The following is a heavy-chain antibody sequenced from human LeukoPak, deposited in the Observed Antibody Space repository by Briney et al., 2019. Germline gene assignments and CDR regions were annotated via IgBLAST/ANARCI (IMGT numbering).Heavy chain of an antibody. CDR1: GFTFSSYA. V-gene: IGHV3-30-3*01. CDR3: ARAPLYYDILTEPLDY. Sequence: PGGSLRLSCAASGFTFSSYAMHWVRQAPGKGLEWVAVISYDGSNKYYADSVKGRFTISRDNSKNTLYLQMNSLRAEDTAVYYCARAPLYYDILTEPLDYWGQGTLVTVSS. D-gene: IGHD3-9*01. J-gene: IGHJ4*02. CDR2: ISYDGSNK.